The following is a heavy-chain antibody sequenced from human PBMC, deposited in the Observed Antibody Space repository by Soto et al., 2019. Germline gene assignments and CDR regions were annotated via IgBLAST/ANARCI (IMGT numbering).Heavy chain of an antibody. CDR2: IYYSGST. CDR3: ARDRGFYSMDV. D-gene: IGHD3-16*01. CDR1: GGFINNYY. V-gene: IGHV4-59*01. Sequence: QVQLQESGPGLVKPSETLSLTCNVSGGFINNYYWSWIRQPPGKGLEWIRYIYYSGSTNYNPSLKSRVTISIDTSKTQFSLKLTSVTAADTAVYYCARDRGFYSMDVWGQGPTVTVSS. J-gene: IGHJ6*02.